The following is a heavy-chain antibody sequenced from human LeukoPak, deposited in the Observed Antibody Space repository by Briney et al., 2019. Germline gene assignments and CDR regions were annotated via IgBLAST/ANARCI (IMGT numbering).Heavy chain of an antibody. Sequence: ASVKVSCKVSGYTLTELSMHWVRQAPGQGLEWMGWISAYNGNTNYAQKLQGRVTMTTDTSTSTAYMELRSLRSDDTAVYYCARSPGGWPTYFDYWGQGTLVTVSS. CDR3: ARSPGGWPTYFDY. J-gene: IGHJ4*02. D-gene: IGHD2-15*01. CDR1: GYTLTELS. V-gene: IGHV1-18*01. CDR2: ISAYNGNT.